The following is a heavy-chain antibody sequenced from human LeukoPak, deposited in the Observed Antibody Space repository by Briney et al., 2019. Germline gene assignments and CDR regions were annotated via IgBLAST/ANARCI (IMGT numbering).Heavy chain of an antibody. CDR2: ISWNSGSI. CDR1: GFTFDDYA. Sequence: GGSLRLSCAASGFTFDDYAMHWVRQAPGKGLEWVSGISWNSGSIGYADSVKGRFTISRDNAKNSLYLQMNSLRAEDTALYYCAKAGGGYDYEDAFDIWGQGTMVTVSS. V-gene: IGHV3-9*01. CDR3: AKAGGGYDYEDAFDI. J-gene: IGHJ3*02. D-gene: IGHD5-12*01.